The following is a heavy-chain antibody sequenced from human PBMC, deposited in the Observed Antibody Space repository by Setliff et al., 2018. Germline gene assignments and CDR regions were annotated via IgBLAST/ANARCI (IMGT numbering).Heavy chain of an antibody. CDR1: GYSFSGFY. CDR3: AIDYGPTGTPYH. V-gene: IGHV1-69-2*01. CDR2: IDPRDDFT. J-gene: IGHJ4*02. D-gene: IGHD1-1*01. Sequence: SCKASGYSFSGFYMHWVRQVPGEGLEALGRIDPRDDFTVYAERFKDRLTITADTSTDTSYMEMSSLRFEDTAVYYCAIDYGPTGTPYHWGQGTPVTVSS.